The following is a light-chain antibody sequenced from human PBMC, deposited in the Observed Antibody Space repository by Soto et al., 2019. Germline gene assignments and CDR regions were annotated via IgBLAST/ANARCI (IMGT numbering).Light chain of an antibody. CDR1: QNINRW. J-gene: IGKJ4*01. CDR3: QQYKSYSPLT. Sequence: DIQMTQSPSTLSASVGDRVTITCRASQNINRWLAWYQQKPGKAPKLLIYKTSTLDSGVPSRFSGSGSGTEFTLTISSLQPDDFASYYCQQYKSYSPLTFGGGTKVDIK. V-gene: IGKV1-5*03. CDR2: KTS.